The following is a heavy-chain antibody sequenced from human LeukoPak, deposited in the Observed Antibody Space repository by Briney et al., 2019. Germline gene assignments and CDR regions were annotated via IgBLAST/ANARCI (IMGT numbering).Heavy chain of an antibody. CDR1: GFTFSSYA. CDR3: AKTTTGYSSGRFPGWSVDY. D-gene: IGHD6-19*01. J-gene: IGHJ4*02. Sequence: TGGSLRLSCAASGFTFSSYAMYWVRQAPGKGLEWVSGIGSGGSTHYADSVKGRFTISRDNSKNTVYLQMNSLRAEDTAVYYCAKTTTGYSSGRFPGWSVDYWGQGTLVTVSS. CDR2: IGSGGST. V-gene: IGHV3-23*01.